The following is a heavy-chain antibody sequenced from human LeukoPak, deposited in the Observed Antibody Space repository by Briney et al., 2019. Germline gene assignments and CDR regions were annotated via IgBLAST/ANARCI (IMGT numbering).Heavy chain of an antibody. V-gene: IGHV1-69*04. CDR1: GGTFSSYA. CDR3: ARDYNPLRYFDWLSYYGMDV. D-gene: IGHD3-9*01. CDR2: NIPILGIA. Sequence: SVKVSCKASGGTFSSYAISWVRQAPGQGLEWMGRNIPILGIANYAQKFQGRVTITADKSTSTAYMELSSLRSEDTAVYYCARDYNPLRYFDWLSYYGMDVWGQGTTVTVSS. J-gene: IGHJ6*02.